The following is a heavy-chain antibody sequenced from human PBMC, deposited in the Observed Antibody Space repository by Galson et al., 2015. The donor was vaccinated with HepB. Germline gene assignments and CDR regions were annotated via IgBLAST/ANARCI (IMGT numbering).Heavy chain of an antibody. D-gene: IGHD6-19*01. CDR1: GFTVSSNY. CDR2: IYSGGST. CDR3: AGAILSLRRALAGPVYGMDV. J-gene: IGHJ6*02. Sequence: SLRLSCAASGFTVSSNYMSWVRQAPGKGLEWVSVIYSGGSTYYAASVKGRFTIYRDKSKNTQYLQMNSMRAEDTAVYYCAGAILSLRRALAGPVYGMDVWGQGTTVTVSS. V-gene: IGHV3-66*01.